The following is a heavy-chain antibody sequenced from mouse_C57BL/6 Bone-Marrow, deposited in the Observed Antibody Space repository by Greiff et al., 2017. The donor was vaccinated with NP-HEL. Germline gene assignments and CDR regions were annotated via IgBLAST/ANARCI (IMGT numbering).Heavy chain of an antibody. Sequence: VKLQQPGAELVKPGASVKLSCKASGYTFTSYWMQWVKQRPGQGLEWIGEIDPSDSYTNYNQKFKGKATLTVDTSSSTAYMQLSSLTSEDSAVYYCARPMDYWGQGTSVTVSS. CDR2: IDPSDSYT. J-gene: IGHJ4*01. CDR3: ARPMDY. V-gene: IGHV1-50*01. CDR1: GYTFTSYW.